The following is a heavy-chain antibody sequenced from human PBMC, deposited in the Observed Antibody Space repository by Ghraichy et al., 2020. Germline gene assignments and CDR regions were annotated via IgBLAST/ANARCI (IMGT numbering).Heavy chain of an antibody. J-gene: IGHJ3*02. D-gene: IGHD1-7*01. CDR1: GGSISSSSYY. V-gene: IGHV4-39*01. CDR3: ARHDGAGTTLVDAFDI. CDR2: IYYSGST. Sequence: SETLSLTCTVSGGSISSSSYYWGWIRQPPGKGLEWIGSIYYSGSTYYNPSLKSRVTISVDTSKNQFSLKLSSVTAADTAVYYCARHDGAGTTLVDAFDIWGQGTMVTVSS.